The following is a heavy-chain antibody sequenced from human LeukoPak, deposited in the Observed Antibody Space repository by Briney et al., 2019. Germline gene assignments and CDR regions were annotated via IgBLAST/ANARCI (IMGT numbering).Heavy chain of an antibody. Sequence: QTGGSLRLSCAASGFTFSSYSMNWVRQAPGKGLEWVSYISSSSSTIYYADSVKGRFTISRENAKNSLYLQMNSLGAEDTAVYYCARVLGIAARRSDYWGQGTLVTVSS. D-gene: IGHD6-25*01. CDR3: ARVLGIAARRSDY. CDR2: ISSSSSTI. V-gene: IGHV3-48*01. CDR1: GFTFSSYS. J-gene: IGHJ4*02.